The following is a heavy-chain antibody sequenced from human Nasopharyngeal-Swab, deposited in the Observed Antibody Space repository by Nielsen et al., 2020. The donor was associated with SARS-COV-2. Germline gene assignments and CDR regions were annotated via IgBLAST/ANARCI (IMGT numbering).Heavy chain of an antibody. D-gene: IGHD3-10*01. CDR2: IDHSGST. V-gene: IGHV4-34*01. CDR1: GGSFSGYY. J-gene: IGHJ3*02. Sequence: GSLRLSCAVYGGSFSGYYWSWIRQAPGKGQEWIGEIDHSGSTNYNPSLKSRVTISIDTSKNQFSLKVSSVTAADTAVYYCARGVSARITMVRGLMLRAAFDIWGQGTMVTVSS. CDR3: ARGVSARITMVRGLMLRAAFDI.